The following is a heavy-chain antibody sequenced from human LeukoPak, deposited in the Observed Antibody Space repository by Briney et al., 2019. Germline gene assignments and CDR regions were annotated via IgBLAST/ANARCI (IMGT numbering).Heavy chain of an antibody. Sequence: ASVKVSCKASGYTFTSYDINWVRQATGQGLEWMGWMSPNSGNTGYAQEFQGRVTTTRDTSISTAYMELSSLRFEDTAVYYCVRTPPNWGADFWGQGTLVTVSS. CDR1: GYTFTSYD. D-gene: IGHD7-27*01. CDR2: MSPNSGNT. V-gene: IGHV1-8*01. J-gene: IGHJ4*02. CDR3: VRTPPNWGADF.